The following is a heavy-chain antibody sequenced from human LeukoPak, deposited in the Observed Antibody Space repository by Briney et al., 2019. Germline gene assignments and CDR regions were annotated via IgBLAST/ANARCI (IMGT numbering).Heavy chain of an antibody. CDR2: TYTSGTT. V-gene: IGHV4-4*07. J-gene: IGHJ4*02. D-gene: IGHD3-9*01. CDR1: GGSISSYY. CDR3: ARGHGLVARLRYFDWLSNYFDY. Sequence: SETLSLTCTVSGGSISSYYWSWIRHPAGKVLEWIGRTYTSGTTNYNPSLKSRVTISVDTSKNQYSLKLSSVTAADTAVYYCARGHGLVARLRYFDWLSNYFDYWGQGTLVTVSS.